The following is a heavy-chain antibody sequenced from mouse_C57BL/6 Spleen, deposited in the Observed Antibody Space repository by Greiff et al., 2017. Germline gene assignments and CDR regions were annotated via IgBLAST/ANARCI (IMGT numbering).Heavy chain of an antibody. CDR2: INPNNGGT. V-gene: IGHV1-26*01. D-gene: IGHD2-2*01. J-gene: IGHJ4*01. CDR3: ARSRGDYGYDDYYAMDY. CDR1: GYTFTDYY. Sequence: EVQLQQSGPELVKPGASVKISCKASGYTFTDYYMNWVKQSHGKSLEWIGDINPNNGGTSYNQKFKGKATLTVYKSYSTAYMELRGLTSEDSAVYYCARSRGDYGYDDYYAMDYWGQGTSVTVSS.